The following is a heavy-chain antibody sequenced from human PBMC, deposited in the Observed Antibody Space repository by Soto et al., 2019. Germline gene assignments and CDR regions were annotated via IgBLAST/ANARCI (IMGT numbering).Heavy chain of an antibody. D-gene: IGHD2-15*01. J-gene: IGHJ6*03. V-gene: IGHV3-21*01. CDR1: GFTFSSYS. Sequence: GGSLRLSCAASGFTFSSYSMNWVRQAPGKGLEWVSSISSSSSYIYYADSVKGRFTISRDNAKNSLYLQMNSLRAEDTAVYYCARVIDLLPAYYYYMDVWGKGTTVTVSS. CDR3: ARVIDLLPAYYYYMDV. CDR2: ISSSSSYI.